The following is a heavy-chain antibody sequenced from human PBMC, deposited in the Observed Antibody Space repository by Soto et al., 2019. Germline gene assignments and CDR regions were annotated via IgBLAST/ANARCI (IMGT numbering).Heavy chain of an antibody. V-gene: IGHV3-30-3*01. CDR2: ISYDGSNK. CDR3: ARGRGMYSSGWSTPWYFDL. D-gene: IGHD6-13*01. CDR1: GFTFSSYA. J-gene: IGHJ2*01. Sequence: QVQLVESGGGVVQPGRSLRLSCAGSGFTFSSYAMHWVRQAPGKGLEWVAVISYDGSNKYYADSVKGRFTISRDNSKNTLYLQMNSLRAEDTAVYYCARGRGMYSSGWSTPWYFDLWGRGTLVTVSS.